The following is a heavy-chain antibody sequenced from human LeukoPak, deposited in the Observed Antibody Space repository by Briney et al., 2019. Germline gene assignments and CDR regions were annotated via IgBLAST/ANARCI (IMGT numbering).Heavy chain of an antibody. J-gene: IGHJ6*02. V-gene: IGHV3-11*05. CDR1: GFTFSDYY. D-gene: IGHD2-15*01. CDR2: ISSSSSYT. CDR3: ARVGHCSGGSCYSHGMDV. Sequence: GGPLRLSCAAAGFTFSDYYMSWIRQAPGKGLEWVSYISSSSSYTNYADSVKGRFTISRDNAKNSLYLQMNSLRAEDTAVYYCARVGHCSGGSCYSHGMDVWGQGTTVTVSS.